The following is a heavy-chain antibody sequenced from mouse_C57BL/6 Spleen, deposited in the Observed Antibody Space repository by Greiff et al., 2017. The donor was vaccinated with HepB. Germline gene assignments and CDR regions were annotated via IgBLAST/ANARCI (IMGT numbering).Heavy chain of an antibody. Sequence: QVQLKESGAELVKPGASVKISCKASGYAFSSYWMNWVKQRPGKGLEWIGQIYPGDGDTNYNGKFKGKATLTADKSSSTAYMQLSSLTSEDSAVYFCARSSYSNYYFDYWGQGTTLTVSS. CDR2: IYPGDGDT. CDR3: ARSSYSNYYFDY. D-gene: IGHD2-5*01. CDR1: GYAFSSYW. J-gene: IGHJ2*01. V-gene: IGHV1-80*01.